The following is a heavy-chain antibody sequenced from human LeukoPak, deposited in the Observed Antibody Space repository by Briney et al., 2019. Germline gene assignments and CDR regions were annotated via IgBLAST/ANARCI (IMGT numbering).Heavy chain of an antibody. CDR3: ARKYYDFWSGYYNAFDI. D-gene: IGHD3-3*01. Sequence: GGSLRLSCAASGFTFSSYAVHWVRQAPGKGLEWVALISYDGSNKYYADSVKGRFTTSKDNSKNTLYLQMNSLRAEDTAVYYCARKYYDFWSGYYNAFDIWGQGTMVTVSS. J-gene: IGHJ3*02. CDR2: ISYDGSNK. CDR1: GFTFSSYA. V-gene: IGHV3-30-3*01.